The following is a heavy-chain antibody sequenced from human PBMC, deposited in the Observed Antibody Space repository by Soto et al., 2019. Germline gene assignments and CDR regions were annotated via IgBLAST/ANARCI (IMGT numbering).Heavy chain of an antibody. J-gene: IGHJ4*02. V-gene: IGHV1-18*01. D-gene: IGHD2-15*01. Sequence: GASVKGSCKASGFAFTSYGIGWVRQAPGQGLEWMGWISAYNGNTNYAQKLQGRVTMTTDTSTSTAYMELRSLRSDDTAVYYCETLMGYYGSGYWGQGPLVTSPQ. CDR3: ETLMGYYGSGY. CDR1: GFAFTSYG. CDR2: ISAYNGNT.